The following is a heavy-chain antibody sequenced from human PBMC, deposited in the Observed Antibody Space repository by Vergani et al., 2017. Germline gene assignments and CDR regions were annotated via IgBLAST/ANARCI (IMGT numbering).Heavy chain of an antibody. CDR3: AQSARFLENYYYMDV. V-gene: IGHV1-69*01. CDR1: GGTFSSYA. D-gene: IGHD3-3*01. Sequence: QVQLVQSGAEVKKPGSSVKVSCKASGGTFSSYAISWVRQAPGQGLEWMGGIIPIFGTANYAQKFQGRVTITADESTSTAYMELSSLRSEDTVVYYCAQSARFLENYYYMDVWGKGTTVTVSS. CDR2: IIPIFGTA. J-gene: IGHJ6*03.